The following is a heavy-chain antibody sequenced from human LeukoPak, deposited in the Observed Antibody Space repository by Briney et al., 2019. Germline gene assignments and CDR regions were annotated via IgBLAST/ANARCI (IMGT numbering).Heavy chain of an antibody. V-gene: IGHV4-38-2*02. CDR3: ARVGDGYNFHYCYYMDV. Sequence: PSETLSLTCTVSGYSISSGYYWGWIRQPPGKGLEWIGSIYHGGSTYYNPSLKSRVTISVDTSKNQFSLKLSSVTAADTAVYYCARVGDGYNFHYCYYMDVWGKGTTVTVSS. CDR2: IYHGGST. CDR1: GYSISSGYY. J-gene: IGHJ6*03. D-gene: IGHD5-24*01.